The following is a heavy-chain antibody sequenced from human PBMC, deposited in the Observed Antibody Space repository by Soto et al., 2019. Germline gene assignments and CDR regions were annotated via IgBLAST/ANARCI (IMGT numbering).Heavy chain of an antibody. CDR2: ISSSSSYT. V-gene: IGHV3-11*06. CDR1: GFTFSDYY. J-gene: IGHJ2*01. D-gene: IGHD3-16*01. Sequence: QVQLVESGGGLVKPGGSLRLSCAASGFTFSDYYMSWIRQAPGKGLEWVSYISSSSSYTNYADSVKGRFTISRDNAKNSLYLQMNSLRAEDTAVYYCARVGEPFWTEWYFDLWGRGTLVTVSS. CDR3: ARVGEPFWTEWYFDL.